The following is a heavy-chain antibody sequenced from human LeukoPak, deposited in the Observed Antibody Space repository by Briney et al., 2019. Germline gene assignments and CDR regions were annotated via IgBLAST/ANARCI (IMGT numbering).Heavy chain of an antibody. J-gene: IGHJ4*02. V-gene: IGHV4-39*01. CDR1: GGSISSSTYY. D-gene: IGHD6-13*01. CDR3: ARHSRGPAAGPAFDY. Sequence: SETLSLTCTASGGSISSSTYYWGWIRQPPGKGLEWIGSIYYSGSTYYNPSLKGRVMISVDTSKNQFSLSSVTAADTAVYYCARHSRGPAAGPAFDYWGQGTLVTVSS. CDR2: IYYSGST.